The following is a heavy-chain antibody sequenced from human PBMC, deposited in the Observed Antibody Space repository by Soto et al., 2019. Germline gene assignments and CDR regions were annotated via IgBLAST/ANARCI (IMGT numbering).Heavy chain of an antibody. D-gene: IGHD3-3*01. Sequence: GGSLRLSCAASGFTFSSYSMNWVRQAPGKGLEWVSSISSSSSYIYYADSVKGRFTISRDNAKNSLYLQMNSLRAEDTAVYYCARDGGWRPEGYYYYYMDVWGKGTTVTVSS. J-gene: IGHJ6*03. CDR2: ISSSSSYI. V-gene: IGHV3-21*01. CDR1: GFTFSSYS. CDR3: ARDGGWRPEGYYYYYMDV.